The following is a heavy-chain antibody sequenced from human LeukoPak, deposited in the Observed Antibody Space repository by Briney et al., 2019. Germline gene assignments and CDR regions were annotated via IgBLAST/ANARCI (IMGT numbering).Heavy chain of an antibody. Sequence: SVKVSCTASGGTFSSYAICWVRQAPGQGLEWMGGIIPIFGTTNYAQKFQGRATITADESTSTVYMELSSLRSEDTAVYYCASANSSSWSDFDYWGQGTLVTVSS. CDR3: ASANSSSWSDFDY. CDR2: IIPIFGTT. D-gene: IGHD6-13*01. CDR1: GGTFSSYA. J-gene: IGHJ4*02. V-gene: IGHV1-69*13.